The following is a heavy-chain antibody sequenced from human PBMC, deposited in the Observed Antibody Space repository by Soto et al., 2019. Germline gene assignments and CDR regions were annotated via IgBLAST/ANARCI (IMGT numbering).Heavy chain of an antibody. J-gene: IGHJ4*02. V-gene: IGHV3-15*01. CDR1: GFTFSNAW. Sequence: GGCLRLACAASGFTFSNAWMSWVRQAPGKGLEWVGRIKGEADGGTTDYAAPVKGRITISRDHSKDTLYLQMNSLKTEDTAVYYCTTGLSNGYYNFDYWGQGTPVTVSS. D-gene: IGHD3-22*01. CDR2: IKGEADGGTT. CDR3: TTGLSNGYYNFDY.